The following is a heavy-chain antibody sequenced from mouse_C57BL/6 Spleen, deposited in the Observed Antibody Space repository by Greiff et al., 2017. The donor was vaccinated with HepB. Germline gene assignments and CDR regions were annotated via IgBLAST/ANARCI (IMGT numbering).Heavy chain of an antibody. CDR3: ARYGTAQALFAY. CDR2: IRNKANGYTT. CDR1: GFTFTDYY. D-gene: IGHD3-2*02. V-gene: IGHV7-3*01. Sequence: DVMLVESGGGLVQPGGSLSLSCAASGFTFTDYYMSWVRQPPGKALEWLGFIRNKANGYTTEYSASVKGRFTISRDNSQSILYLQMNALRAEDSATYYCARYGTAQALFAYWGQGTLVTVSA. J-gene: IGHJ3*01.